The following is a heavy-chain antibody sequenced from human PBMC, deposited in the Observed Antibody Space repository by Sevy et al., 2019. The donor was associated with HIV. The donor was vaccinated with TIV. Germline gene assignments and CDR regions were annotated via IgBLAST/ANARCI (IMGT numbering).Heavy chain of an antibody. CDR2: ISSSSSYI. Sequence: GGSLRLSCAAYGFTFSSYSMNWVRQAPGKGLEWVSSISSSSSYIYYAHSVNGRFTISRDNSKNSLYLQMNSLRVEDSAVYYCARAQVTYYYDSSDYGGDAFDIWGQGTMVTVSS. CDR3: ARAQVTYYYDSSDYGGDAFDI. J-gene: IGHJ3*02. CDR1: GFTFSSYS. V-gene: IGHV3-21*01. D-gene: IGHD3-22*01.